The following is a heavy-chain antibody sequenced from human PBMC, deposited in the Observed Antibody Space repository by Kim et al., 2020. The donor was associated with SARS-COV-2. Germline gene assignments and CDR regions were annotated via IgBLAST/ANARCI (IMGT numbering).Heavy chain of an antibody. Sequence: GGSLRLSCAASGFTVSSNYMSWVRQAPGKGLEWVSVIYSGGSTYYADSVKGRFTISRHNSKNTLYLQMNSLRAEDTAVYYCARDHNTDYGDYYYYGMDVWGQGTTVTVSS. CDR2: IYSGGST. V-gene: IGHV3-53*04. CDR3: ARDHNTDYGDYYYYGMDV. CDR1: GFTVSSNY. J-gene: IGHJ6*02. D-gene: IGHD4-17*01.